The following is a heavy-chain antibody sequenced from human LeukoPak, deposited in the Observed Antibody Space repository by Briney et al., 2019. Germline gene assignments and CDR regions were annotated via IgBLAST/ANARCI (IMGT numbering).Heavy chain of an antibody. CDR3: GRVPIITGIDY. V-gene: IGHV3-7*01. Sequence: GGSLRLSCAASGFTFSSYWMSWVRQAPGKGLEWVANIKRDGSEKYYVDSVKGRFTISRDNAKNSLYLQMSSLRAEDTAVYYCGRVPIITGIDYWGQGTLVIVSS. J-gene: IGHJ4*02. CDR2: IKRDGSEK. CDR1: GFTFSSYW. D-gene: IGHD1-20*01.